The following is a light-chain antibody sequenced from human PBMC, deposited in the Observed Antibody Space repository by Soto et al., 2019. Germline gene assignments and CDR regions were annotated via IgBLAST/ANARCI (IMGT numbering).Light chain of an antibody. Sequence: QSVLTQPRSVSGSPGQSVTLSCTGTSSDVGGYNYVSWYQQHPGKAPKVMIYDVTKRPSGVPDRFSGSKSGNTASLTVSGLQAEDEAEYYCFSYAGYNVVFGGGTKVTVL. J-gene: IGLJ2*01. CDR3: FSYAGYNVV. V-gene: IGLV2-11*01. CDR1: SSDVGGYNY. CDR2: DVT.